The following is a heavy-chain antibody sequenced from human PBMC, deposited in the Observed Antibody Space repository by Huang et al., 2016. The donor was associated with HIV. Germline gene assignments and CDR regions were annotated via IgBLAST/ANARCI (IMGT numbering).Heavy chain of an antibody. J-gene: IGHJ6*03. CDR2: VSNDGNEK. V-gene: IGHV3-30*03. Sequence: QGQLVESGGGVVQPGRSLRLSCAASGFSFTSYDMQWVRQVPGKVLDWVSFVSNDGNEKYYADSVKGRFTISRDNFKNTLYLQMNSLRTGDTAVYFCLPAGHVSHYYYMDVWGKGTTVSVSS. CDR1: GFSFTSYD. CDR3: LPAGHVSHYYYMDV.